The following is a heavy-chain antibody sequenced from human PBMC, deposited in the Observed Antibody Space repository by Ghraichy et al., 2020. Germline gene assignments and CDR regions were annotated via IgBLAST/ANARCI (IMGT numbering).Heavy chain of an antibody. J-gene: IGHJ6*02. CDR1: GYTFTSYY. CDR2: INPSGGST. CDR3: ARDSGAVPGEGGYYYYYYGMDV. Sequence: ASVKVSCKASGYTFTSYYMHWVRQAPGQGLEWMGIINPSGGSTSYAQKFQGRVTMTRDTSTSTVYMELSSLRSEDTAVYYCARDSGAVPGEGGYYYYYYGMDVWGQGTTVTVSS. D-gene: IGHD2-2*01. V-gene: IGHV1-46*01.